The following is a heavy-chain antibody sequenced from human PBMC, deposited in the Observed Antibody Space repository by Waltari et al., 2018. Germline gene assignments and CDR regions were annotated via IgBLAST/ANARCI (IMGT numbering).Heavy chain of an antibody. J-gene: IGHJ4*02. V-gene: IGHV4-4*07. Sequence: QVQLQESGPGLVKPSETLSLTCSVSGGPISRWYWSWIRQTAGKGLEGLEWIGRIYSRGGTNYNPSLKSRVTMSMDTSKNQSSLKMSSVTAADTAVYYCATGSGDFDHWGQGILVIVST. CDR2: IYSRGGT. CDR1: GGPISRWY. D-gene: IGHD2-15*01. CDR3: ATGSGDFDH.